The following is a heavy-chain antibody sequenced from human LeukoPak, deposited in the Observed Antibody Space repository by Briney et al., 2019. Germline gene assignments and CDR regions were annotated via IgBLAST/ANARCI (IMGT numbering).Heavy chain of an antibody. J-gene: IGHJ3*02. V-gene: IGHV6-1*01. CDR3: EREKDDAFDI. CDR1: GDSVSSNSAA. Sequence: SQTLSLTCAISGDSVSSNSAAWNWIRQSPSGGLEWLGRTYYRSKWFNDYAESVKSRITINPDTSKNQFSLQLNSVTPEDTAVYYCEREKDDAFDIWGPGTMVTVSS. CDR2: TYYRSKWFN.